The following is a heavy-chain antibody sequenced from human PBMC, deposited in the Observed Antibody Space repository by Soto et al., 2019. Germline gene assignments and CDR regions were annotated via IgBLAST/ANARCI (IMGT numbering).Heavy chain of an antibody. Sequence: EASVKVSCKVSGYTLTELSMHWVRQSPGKGLEWMGGFDPEDGETIYAQKFQGRVTMTEDTSTDTAYMELSSLRAEDTAVYYCARDFLYYDSSGYYSSYYYYGMDVWGQGTTVTVSS. CDR1: GYTLTELS. D-gene: IGHD3-22*01. CDR3: ARDFLYYDSSGYYSSYYYYGMDV. CDR2: FDPEDGET. J-gene: IGHJ6*02. V-gene: IGHV1-24*01.